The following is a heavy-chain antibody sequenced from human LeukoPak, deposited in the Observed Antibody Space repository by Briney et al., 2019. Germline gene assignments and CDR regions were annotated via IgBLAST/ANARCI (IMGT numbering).Heavy chain of an antibody. D-gene: IGHD1-7*01. Sequence: SETLSLTCAVYGGSFSGYYWSWIRQPPGKGLEWIGEIYHSGSTNYNPSLKSRVTISVDKSKNQFSLKLSSVTAADTAVYYCASQLRLYMDVWGKGTTVTVSS. CDR1: GGSFSGYY. CDR2: IYHSGST. J-gene: IGHJ6*03. CDR3: ASQLRLYMDV. V-gene: IGHV4-34*01.